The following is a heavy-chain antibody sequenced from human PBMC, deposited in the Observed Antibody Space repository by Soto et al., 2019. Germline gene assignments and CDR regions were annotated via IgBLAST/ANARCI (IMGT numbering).Heavy chain of an antibody. J-gene: IGHJ4*02. CDR1: GGSISSGGYY. V-gene: IGHV4-31*03. CDR3: ARDHDFWSGFTK. D-gene: IGHD3-3*01. CDR2: IYYSGST. Sequence: SETLSLTCTVSGGSISSGGYYWSWIRQHPGKGLEWIGYIYYSGSTYYNPSLKSRVTISVDTSKNQFSLKLSSVTAADTAVYYCARDHDFWSGFTKWGQGTLVTVSS.